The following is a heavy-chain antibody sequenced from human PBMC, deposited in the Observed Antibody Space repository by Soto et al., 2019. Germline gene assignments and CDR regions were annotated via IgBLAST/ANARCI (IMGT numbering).Heavy chain of an antibody. D-gene: IGHD3-9*01. J-gene: IGHJ5*02. CDR1: GGTFSSYA. CDR3: ARDYDMLTGYYSGGGWFDP. Sequence: QVQLVQSGAEVKKPGSSVKVSCKASGGTFSSYAISWVRQAPGQGLEWMGGIIPIFGTANYAQKFQGRVTITADKSTITAYMELSSLRSEDTAVYYCARDYDMLTGYYSGGGWFDPWGQGTLVTVSS. V-gene: IGHV1-69*06. CDR2: IIPIFGTA.